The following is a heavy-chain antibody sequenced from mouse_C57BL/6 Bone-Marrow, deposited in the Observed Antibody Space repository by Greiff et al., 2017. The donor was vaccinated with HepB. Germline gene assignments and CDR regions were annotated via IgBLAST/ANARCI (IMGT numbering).Heavy chain of an antibody. CDR3: ARTGIYYDSYYYAMDY. Sequence: QVQLKQSGAELARPGASVKLSCKASGYTFTRYGISWVKQRTGQGLEWIGEIYPRSGNTYYNEKFKGKATLTADKSSSTAYMELRSLTSEDSAVYFCARTGIYYDSYYYAMDYWGQGTSVTVSS. V-gene: IGHV1-81*01. D-gene: IGHD2-4*01. J-gene: IGHJ4*01. CDR1: GYTFTRYG. CDR2: IYPRSGNT.